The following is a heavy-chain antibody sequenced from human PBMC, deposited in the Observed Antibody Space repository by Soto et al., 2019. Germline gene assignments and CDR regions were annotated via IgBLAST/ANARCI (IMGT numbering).Heavy chain of an antibody. CDR2: INAGNGNT. V-gene: IGHV1-3*01. CDR1: GYTFTSYA. CDR3: ARDTDYNPIWFGESNNGFDP. J-gene: IGHJ5*02. Sequence: ASVKVSCKASGYTFTSYAMHWVRQAPGQRLEWMGWINAGNGNTKYSQKFQGRVTITRDTSASTAYMELSSLRSEDTAVYYCARDTDYNPIWFGESNNGFDPGGQXSLVTVSA. D-gene: IGHD3-10*01.